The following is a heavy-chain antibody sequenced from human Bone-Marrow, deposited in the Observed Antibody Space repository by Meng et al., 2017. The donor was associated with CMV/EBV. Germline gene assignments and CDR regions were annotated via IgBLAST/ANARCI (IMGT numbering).Heavy chain of an antibody. CDR3: ARDLLDYYDSSGYYYEFPYYYYYGMDV. V-gene: IGHV3-73*01. Sequence: GGSLRLSCAASGFTFSSYGMHWVRQASGKGLEWVGRIRSKANSYETAYAASVKGRFIISRDDSKNTAYLQMNSLRAEDTAVYYCARDLLDYYDSSGYYYEFPYYYYYGMDVWGQGTTVTGSS. CDR2: IRSKANSYET. D-gene: IGHD3-22*01. CDR1: GFTFSSYG. J-gene: IGHJ6*01.